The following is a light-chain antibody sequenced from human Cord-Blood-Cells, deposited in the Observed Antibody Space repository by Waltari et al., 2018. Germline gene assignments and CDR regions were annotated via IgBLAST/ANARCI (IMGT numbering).Light chain of an antibody. J-gene: IGLJ3*02. CDR2: DVS. V-gene: IGLV2-11*01. Sequence: QSALTQPRSVSGSPGQSVTISCTGTSSDVGGYNYVSWYQQHPGKAPKLMIYDVSKRPPGVPDRFSGSKSGNTASLTISGLQAEDEAEYYCCSYAGSYTLVFGGGTKLTVL. CDR3: CSYAGSYTLV. CDR1: SSDVGGYNY.